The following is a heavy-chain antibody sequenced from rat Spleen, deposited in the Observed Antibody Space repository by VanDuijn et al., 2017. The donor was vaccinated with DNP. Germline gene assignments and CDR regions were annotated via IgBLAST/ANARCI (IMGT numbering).Heavy chain of an antibody. D-gene: IGHD4-3*01. J-gene: IGHJ3*01. CDR2: ISYEGSST. CDR1: GFTFSDYY. V-gene: IGHV5-22*01. CDR3: ARYNSGYWYFDF. Sequence: EVQLVESGGGLVQPGRSLKLSCAASGFTFSDYYMAWVRQAPKKGLEWVASISYEGSSTYYGDSVKGRFTIYRDNAKSTLYLQMNSLRSEETATYYCARYNSGYWYFDFWGQGTLVTVSS.